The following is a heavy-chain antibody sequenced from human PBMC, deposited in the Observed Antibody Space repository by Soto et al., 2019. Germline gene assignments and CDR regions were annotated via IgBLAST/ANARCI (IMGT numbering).Heavy chain of an antibody. J-gene: IGHJ3*02. V-gene: IGHV3-30*18. CDR1: GFTFSSYG. CDR2: ISYDGSNK. Sequence: GGSLRLSCAASGFTFSSYGMHWVRQAPGKGLEWVAVISYDGSNKYYADSVKGRFTISRDNSKNTLYLQMNSLRAEDTAVYYCAKARTNYDFWSGSRDAFDIWGQGTMVTVSS. D-gene: IGHD3-3*01. CDR3: AKARTNYDFWSGSRDAFDI.